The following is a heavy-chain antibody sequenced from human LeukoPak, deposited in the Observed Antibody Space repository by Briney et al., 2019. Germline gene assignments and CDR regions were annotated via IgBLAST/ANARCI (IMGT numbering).Heavy chain of an antibody. J-gene: IGHJ4*02. D-gene: IGHD5-24*01. CDR2: IYHSGST. CDR1: GGSISSGGYS. V-gene: IGHV4-30-2*01. CDR3: ARGEASKRRDGYNTHFDY. Sequence: PSQTLSLTCTVSGGSISSGGYSWSWIRQPPGKGLEWIGYIYHSGSTYYNPSLKSRVTISVDRSKNQFSLKLSSVTAADTAVYYCARGEASKRRDGYNTHFDYWGQGTLVTVSS.